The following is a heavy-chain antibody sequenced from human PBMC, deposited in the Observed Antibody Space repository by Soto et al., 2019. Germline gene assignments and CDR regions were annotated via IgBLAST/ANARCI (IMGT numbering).Heavy chain of an antibody. J-gene: IGHJ4*02. Sequence: PSETLSLTCTVSGASISSYYSSWIRQPPGKGLEWIGYIYYSGSTNYNPSLKSRVTISVDTSKNQFSLKLSSVTAADTAVYYCARDDHFDYWGQGTLVTVSS. CDR3: ARDDHFDY. V-gene: IGHV4-59*01. CDR2: IYYSGST. CDR1: GASISSYY.